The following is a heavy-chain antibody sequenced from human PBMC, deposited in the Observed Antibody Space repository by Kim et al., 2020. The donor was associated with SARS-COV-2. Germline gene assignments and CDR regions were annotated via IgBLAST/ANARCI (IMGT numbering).Heavy chain of an antibody. Sequence: SETLSLTCTVSGGSLSSSSYYWGWIRQPPGKGREWIGSIYYIGSTYYNPSLKSRVTISVDTSKNRFSLKLGSVTAADTAMYYCARQNKWFEDGGYFDYWGQGTLDTVSS. V-gene: IGHV4-39*01. CDR1: GGSLSSSSYY. CDR3: ARQNKWFEDGGYFDY. J-gene: IGHJ4*02. D-gene: IGHD3-10*01. CDR2: IYYIGST.